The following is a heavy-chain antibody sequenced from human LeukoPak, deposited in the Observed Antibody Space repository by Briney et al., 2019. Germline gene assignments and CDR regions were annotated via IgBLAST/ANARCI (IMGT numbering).Heavy chain of an antibody. CDR1: GFTFSDYY. V-gene: IGHV3-11*01. J-gene: IGHJ6*02. D-gene: IGHD5-12*01. Sequence: GGSLRLSCAASGFTFSDYYMSWIRQAPGKGLEWVSYISSSGSTIYYADSVKGRFTISRDNAKNSLYLQMNSLRAEDTAVYYCARDPGGYEQARYYYYGVDVWGQGTTVTVSS. CDR3: ARDPGGYEQARYYYYGVDV. CDR2: ISSSGSTI.